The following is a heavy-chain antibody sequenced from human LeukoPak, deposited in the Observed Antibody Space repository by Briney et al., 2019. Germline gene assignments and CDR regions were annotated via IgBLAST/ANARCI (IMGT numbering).Heavy chain of an antibody. CDR2: IKQDGSEK. D-gene: IGHD6-13*01. CDR1: GFYFSSYR. J-gene: IGHJ3*02. Sequence: GGALRLSCAGSGFYFSSYRLNSVRQAPGKGLEWVANIKQDGSEKYYVDSVKGRFPISRDNAKNSPYLQMNSRRAERTAVQYCARGGISSSWEPDAFDIWGQETMVTVSS. CDR3: ARGGISSSWEPDAFDI. V-gene: IGHV3-7*01.